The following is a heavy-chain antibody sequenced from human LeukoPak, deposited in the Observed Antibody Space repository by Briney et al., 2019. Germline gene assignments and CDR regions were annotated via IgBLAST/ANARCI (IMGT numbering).Heavy chain of an antibody. CDR3: ARDWGSGYDSRFDP. CDR2: IYTSGST. V-gene: IGHV4-61*02. CDR1: GGSISSGSYY. Sequence: PSETLSLTCTVSGGSISSGSYYWSWIRQPAGKGLEWIGRIYTSGSTNYNPSLKSRVTISIDTSKNQFSLMLSSVTAADTAVYYCARDWGSGYDSRFDPWGQGTLVTISS. J-gene: IGHJ5*02. D-gene: IGHD5-12*01.